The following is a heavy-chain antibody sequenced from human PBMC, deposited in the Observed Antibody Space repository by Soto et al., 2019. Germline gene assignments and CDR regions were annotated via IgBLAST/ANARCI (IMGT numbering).Heavy chain of an antibody. CDR3: ARDSGGRSSSWYDDLWDY. J-gene: IGHJ4*02. Sequence: HPGGSLRLSCAASGFTFSSYWMSWVRQAPGKGLEWVANIKQDGSEKYYVDSVKGRFTISRDNAKNSLYLQMNSLRAEDTAVYYCARDSGGRSSSWYDDLWDYWGQGTLVTVSS. CDR1: GFTFSSYW. V-gene: IGHV3-7*01. CDR2: IKQDGSEK. D-gene: IGHD6-13*01.